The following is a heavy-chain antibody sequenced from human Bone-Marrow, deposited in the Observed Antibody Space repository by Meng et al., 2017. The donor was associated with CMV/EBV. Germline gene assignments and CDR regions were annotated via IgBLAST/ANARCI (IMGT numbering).Heavy chain of an antibody. V-gene: IGHV4-39*07. CDR3: AKDKKQWHNWFDP. D-gene: IGHD6-19*01. CDR2: IYYSGST. Sequence: SETLSLTCTVSGGSISSSSYYWGWIRQPPGKGLEWIGSIYYSGSTYYNPSLKSRVTISVDTSKNQFSLKLSSVTAADTAVYYCAKDKKQWHNWFDPWGQGTLVTVSS. CDR1: GGSISSSSYY. J-gene: IGHJ5*02.